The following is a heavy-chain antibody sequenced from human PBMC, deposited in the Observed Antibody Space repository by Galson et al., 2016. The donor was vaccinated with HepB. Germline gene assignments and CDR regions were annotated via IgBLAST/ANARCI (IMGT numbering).Heavy chain of an antibody. D-gene: IGHD6-13*01. Sequence: SVKVSCKASGYTFNTYGITWVRQAPGQGLEWMGWINTYTGNTNYAQKFQGRVTMTTETSTSTAYMELGSLTADDTAVYYCARLDTSSWCDYGSEPYYFDYWGQGTLVTVSS. CDR1: GYTFNTYG. J-gene: IGHJ4*02. CDR2: INTYTGNT. V-gene: IGHV1-18*01. CDR3: ARLDTSSWCDYGSEPYYFDY.